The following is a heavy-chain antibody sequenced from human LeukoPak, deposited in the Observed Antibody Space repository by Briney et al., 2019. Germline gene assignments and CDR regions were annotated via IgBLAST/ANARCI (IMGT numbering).Heavy chain of an antibody. Sequence: GGSLRLSCAASGFTFSSYAMSWVRQAPGKGLEWVSGISDSGGSTYHTGSVKGRFTISRDNSKNTVYLQMNSLRAEDTAVYYCARRLVGDIRHFDYWGQGTLVTVSS. J-gene: IGHJ4*02. CDR1: GFTFSSYA. CDR2: ISDSGGST. D-gene: IGHD1-26*01. CDR3: ARRLVGDIRHFDY. V-gene: IGHV3-23*01.